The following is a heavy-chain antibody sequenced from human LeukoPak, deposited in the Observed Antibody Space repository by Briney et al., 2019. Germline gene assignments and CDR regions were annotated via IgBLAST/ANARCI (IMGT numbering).Heavy chain of an antibody. J-gene: IGHJ4*02. CDR3: AKGASFLVAAATSFFDY. V-gene: IGHV3-30*04. CDR1: GFTFSSYA. Sequence: PGGSLRLSCAASGFTFSSYAMHWVRQAPGKGLEWVAVISYDGSNKYYADSVKGRFTISRDNSKNTLYLQMNSLRAEDTAVYHCAKGASFLVAAATSFFDYWGQGTLVTVSS. CDR2: ISYDGSNK. D-gene: IGHD1-26*01.